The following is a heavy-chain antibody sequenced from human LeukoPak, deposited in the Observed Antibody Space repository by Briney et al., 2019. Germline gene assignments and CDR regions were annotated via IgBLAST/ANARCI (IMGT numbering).Heavy chain of an antibody. CDR2: VSGSSHKI. V-gene: IGHV3-23*01. D-gene: IGHD5-18*01. CDR1: GFTFSNYA. J-gene: IGHJ1*01. Sequence: GGSLRLTCVASGFTFSNYAMSWVRQAPNKGLDWVSVVSGSSHKIRYADSVKGRFTISRDNFENTLYLQMNNLRAEDTALYYCAGRPTGYSSGYIFWGQGALVTVSS. CDR3: AGRPTGYSSGYIF.